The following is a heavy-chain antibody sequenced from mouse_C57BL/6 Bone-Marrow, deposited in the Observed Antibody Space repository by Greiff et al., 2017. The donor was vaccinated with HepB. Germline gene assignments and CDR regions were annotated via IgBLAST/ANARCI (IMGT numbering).Heavy chain of an antibody. V-gene: IGHV1-81*01. Sequence: VKLQESGAELARPGASVKLSCKASGYTFTSYGISWVKQRTGQGLEWIGEIYPRSGNTYYNEKFKGKATLTADKSSSTAYMELRSLTSEDSAVYFCARWGYGSSYGAMDYWGQGTSVTVSS. CDR1: GYTFTSYG. D-gene: IGHD1-1*01. J-gene: IGHJ4*01. CDR2: IYPRSGNT. CDR3: ARWGYGSSYGAMDY.